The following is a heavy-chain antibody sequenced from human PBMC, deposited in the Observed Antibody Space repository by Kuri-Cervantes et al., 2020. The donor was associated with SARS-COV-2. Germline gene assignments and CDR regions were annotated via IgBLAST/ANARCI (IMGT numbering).Heavy chain of an antibody. Sequence: ASVKVSCNASGGTFSSYAISWVRQAPGQGLEWMGWISAYNGNTNYAQKLQGRVTMTTDTSTSTAYMELRSLRSDDTAVYCCARDKSCTNGVCPYYYGMDVWGQGTTVTVSS. V-gene: IGHV1-18*01. CDR3: ARDKSCTNGVCPYYYGMDV. CDR1: GGTFSSYA. J-gene: IGHJ6*02. D-gene: IGHD2-8*01. CDR2: ISAYNGNT.